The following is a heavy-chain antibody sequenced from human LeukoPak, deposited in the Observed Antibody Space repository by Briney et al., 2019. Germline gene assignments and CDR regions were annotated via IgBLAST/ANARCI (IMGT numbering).Heavy chain of an antibody. CDR2: MWYDGSNK. CDR1: GFTFNSYG. D-gene: IGHD4-11*01. V-gene: IGHV3-33*01. CDR3: ARGLPPVMKYYFDY. J-gene: IGHJ4*02. Sequence: PGGSLRLSYAASGFTFNSYGMHWVRQAPGKGLEWVAVMWYDGSNKYYADSVKGRFTISRDDSKNTLYLQMNSLRAEDTAMYYCARGLPPVMKYYFDYWGQGTLVTVSS.